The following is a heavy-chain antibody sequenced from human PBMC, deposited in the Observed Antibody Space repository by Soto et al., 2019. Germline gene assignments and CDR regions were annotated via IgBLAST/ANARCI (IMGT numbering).Heavy chain of an antibody. CDR3: AREGPLDIWSGLGLDS. V-gene: IGHV3-30-3*01. CDR2: ISYDGNNK. Sequence: QVQVVESGGGVVQPGRSLRLSCAASGFSFSNYALHWVRQAPGKGLEWVAGISYDGNNKYYADSVKGHFIISRDDSNNTLYLEMNSLRPEDRVVYYCAREGPLDIWSGLGLDSWGQGTLVTVSS. CDR1: GFSFSNYA. D-gene: IGHD3-3*01. J-gene: IGHJ4*02.